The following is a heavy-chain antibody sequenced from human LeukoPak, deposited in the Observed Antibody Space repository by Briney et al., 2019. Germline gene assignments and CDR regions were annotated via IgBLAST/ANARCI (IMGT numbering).Heavy chain of an antibody. CDR1: GGSFSGYY. CDR3: ARVVTRIAVAGSSFDY. J-gene: IGHJ4*02. V-gene: IGHV4-34*01. D-gene: IGHD6-19*01. CDR2: INHSGST. Sequence: SETLSLTCAVYGGSFSGYYWSWIRQPPGKGLEWIGEINHSGSTNYNPSLKSRVTISVDTSKNQFSLKLSSVTAADTAVYYCARVVTRIAVAGSSFDYWGQGTLVTVSS.